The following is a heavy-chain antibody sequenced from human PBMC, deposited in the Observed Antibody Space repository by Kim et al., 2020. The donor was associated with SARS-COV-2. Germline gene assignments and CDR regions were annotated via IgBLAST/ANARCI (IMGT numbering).Heavy chain of an antibody. D-gene: IGHD2-8*02. V-gene: IGHV1-2*06. CDR3: ARVVYANRPILWYFDL. CDR1: GYTFTGYY. Sequence: ASVKVSCKASGYTFTGYYMHWVRQAPGQGLEWMGRINPNSGGTNYAQKFQGRVTMTRDTSISTAYMELSRLRSDDTAVYYCARVVYANRPILWYFDLWGRGTLVTVSS. J-gene: IGHJ2*01. CDR2: INPNSGGT.